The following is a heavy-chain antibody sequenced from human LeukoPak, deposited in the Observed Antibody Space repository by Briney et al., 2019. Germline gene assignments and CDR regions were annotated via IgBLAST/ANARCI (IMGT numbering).Heavy chain of an antibody. CDR2: IYHTGST. CDR3: AREGRWGMKYYFDF. D-gene: IGHD4-23*01. CDR1: GCSLSSHY. J-gene: IGHJ4*02. V-gene: IGHV4-59*11. Sequence: SETLSLTCSVSGCSLSSHYWSWVRQSPEKGLEWIGQIYHTGSTHYNPSLRSRFAISVDTSKNKFFLNVKSVTAADTAVYYCAREGRWGMKYYFDFWGQGTLVIVSS.